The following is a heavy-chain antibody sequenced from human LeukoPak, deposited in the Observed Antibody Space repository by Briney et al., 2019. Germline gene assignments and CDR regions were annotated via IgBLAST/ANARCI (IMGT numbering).Heavy chain of an antibody. J-gene: IGHJ2*01. D-gene: IGHD6-13*01. CDR2: ISSTTRTI. V-gene: IGHV3-48*02. Sequence: GGSLRLSCAASGFTFSTHNMNWVRQAPGKGLEWVSYISSTTRTIYYADSVKGRFTISRDNARNSLYLQMNSLRDEDTAVYYCARDRQQMDREGYFDLWGRGTLVTVSS. CDR3: ARDRQQMDREGYFDL. CDR1: GFTFSTHN.